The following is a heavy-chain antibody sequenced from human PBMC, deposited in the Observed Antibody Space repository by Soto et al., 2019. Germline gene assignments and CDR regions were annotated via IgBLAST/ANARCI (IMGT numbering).Heavy chain of an antibody. D-gene: IGHD3-22*01. CDR2: IYSDGST. CDR1: GFTVSSNY. Sequence: GGSLRLSCAASGFTVSSNYMNWVRQAPGKGLEWVSVIYSDGSTYYADSVKGRFTISRDSSKNTLYLQLNSLRADDTDVYFCARGQGRITAGPATLGRFQYEYDNSVTAEFAFDNWGEGTMVTV. CDR3: ARGQGRITAGPATLGRFQYEYDNSVTAEFAFDN. V-gene: IGHV3-53*01. J-gene: IGHJ3*02.